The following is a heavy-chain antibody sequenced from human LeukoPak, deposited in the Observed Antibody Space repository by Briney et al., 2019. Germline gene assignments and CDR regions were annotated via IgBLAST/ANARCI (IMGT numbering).Heavy chain of an antibody. D-gene: IGHD5-18*01. CDR1: GGSISGYY. J-gene: IGHJ1*01. V-gene: IGHV4-4*07. CDR3: ARDFTRNSYAVAEFFHP. CDR2: IYANGGT. Sequence: SETLSLTCTVSGGSISGYYWNWIRQSAGKGLEWIGRIYANGGTNYNPSLRSRVSMSVDTSKNQFSLKLTSVTAADTAIYYCARDFTRNSYAVAEFFHPWRQGTLVSVSS.